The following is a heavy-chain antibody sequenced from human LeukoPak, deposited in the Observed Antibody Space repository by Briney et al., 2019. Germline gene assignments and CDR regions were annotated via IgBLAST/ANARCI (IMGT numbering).Heavy chain of an antibody. CDR1: GGSISSGSYY. Sequence: PSETLSLTCTVSGGSISSGSYYWSWIRQPAGKGLEWIGRIYTSGSTNYNPSLKSRVTISVDTSKNQFSLKLSSVTAADTAVYYCARAISSSWYFDYWGQGTLVTVSS. CDR2: IYTSGST. V-gene: IGHV4-61*02. CDR3: ARAISSSWYFDY. D-gene: IGHD6-13*01. J-gene: IGHJ4*02.